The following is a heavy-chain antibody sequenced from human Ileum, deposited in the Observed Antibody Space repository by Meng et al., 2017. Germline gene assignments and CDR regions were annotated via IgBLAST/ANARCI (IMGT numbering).Heavy chain of an antibody. D-gene: IGHD3-22*01. CDR2: IYYRGGA. J-gene: IGHJ5*02. CDR1: GASISSHY. Sequence: QVQRQESGPGLGKPSETRALTCSVSGASISSHYWTWIRQPPGKGLEYIGYIYYRGGASYNPSLRSRVTMSVDTSKNQFSLNLSSVTAADTAVYYCARLLDSSDWGWFDPWGQGTLVTVSS. CDR3: ARLLDSSDWGWFDP. V-gene: IGHV4-59*08.